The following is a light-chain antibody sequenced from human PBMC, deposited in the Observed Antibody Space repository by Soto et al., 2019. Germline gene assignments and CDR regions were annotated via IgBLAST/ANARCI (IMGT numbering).Light chain of an antibody. Sequence: DIQMTQSPSSVSASVGDRVTITCRASRDITTWLAWYQRKPGKAPKLLIYGASSLQSGVPSRFSGSGSGTDFTLSISSLQPEDSATYYCQQGNSFPLTFGGGTKVEIK. V-gene: IGKV1-12*01. CDR3: QQGNSFPLT. J-gene: IGKJ4*01. CDR1: RDITTW. CDR2: GAS.